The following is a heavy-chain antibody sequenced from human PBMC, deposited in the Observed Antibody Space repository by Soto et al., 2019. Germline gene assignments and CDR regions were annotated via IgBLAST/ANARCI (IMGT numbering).Heavy chain of an antibody. CDR3: ARDWPRYRGWNAMDNWYFDP. CDR2: INHSGST. Sequence: LSLTCAVYGGSFSGYYWSWIRQPPGKGLDWIGEINHSGSTNYNPSLKSRVTISVDTSKNQFSLKLSSVTAADTAVYYCARDWPRYRGWNAMDNWYFDPWGRGTLVTVSS. V-gene: IGHV4-34*01. J-gene: IGHJ2*01. CDR1: GGSFSGYY. D-gene: IGHD1-1*01.